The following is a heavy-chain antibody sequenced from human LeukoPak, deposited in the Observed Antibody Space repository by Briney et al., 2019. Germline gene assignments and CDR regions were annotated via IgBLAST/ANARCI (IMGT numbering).Heavy chain of an antibody. J-gene: IGHJ3*02. D-gene: IGHD3-16*01. Sequence: ASVKVSCKASGYTFTSYYMHWVRQAPGQGLEWMGIINPSGGSTSYAQKFQGRVTMTRDMSKSTVYMELSSLRSEDTAVYYCALGGAETRRNDAFDIWGQGTMVTVSS. V-gene: IGHV1-46*01. CDR3: ALGGAETRRNDAFDI. CDR2: INPSGGST. CDR1: GYTFTSYY.